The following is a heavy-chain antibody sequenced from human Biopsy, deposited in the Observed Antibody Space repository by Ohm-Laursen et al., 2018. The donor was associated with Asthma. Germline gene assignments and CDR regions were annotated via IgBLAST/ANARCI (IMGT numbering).Heavy chain of an antibody. V-gene: IGHV1-3*01. J-gene: IGHJ3*02. CDR2: INAGNGNT. CDR1: GYTFISYA. CDR3: ARTYYDFLTGQVKDAFAM. D-gene: IGHD3-9*01. Sequence: ASVKVSCKASGYTFISYAIHWVRQAPGQRLEWMGWINAGNGNTKYSQKFQGRVTITRDTSASTAYMELSSLRSEDTAVYYCARTYYDFLTGQVKDAFAMWGQGTMVTVSS.